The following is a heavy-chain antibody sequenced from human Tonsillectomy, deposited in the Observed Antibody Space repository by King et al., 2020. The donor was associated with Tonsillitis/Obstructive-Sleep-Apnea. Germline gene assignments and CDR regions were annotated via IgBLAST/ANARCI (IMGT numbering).Heavy chain of an antibody. J-gene: IGHJ4*02. CDR3: ARDPPRAVTATGNY. CDR1: GYVFTAYY. D-gene: IGHD2-21*02. Sequence: VQLVESGAEMKKPGASVRVSCKTSGYVFTAYYIHWVRQAPGQGLEWMGWINPNSGGTNYAQNLQGRVTMTGDTSINTAYMELNSLTSDDTAIYYCARDPPRAVTATGNYWGQGTLVTVSS. CDR2: INPNSGGT. V-gene: IGHV1-2*02.